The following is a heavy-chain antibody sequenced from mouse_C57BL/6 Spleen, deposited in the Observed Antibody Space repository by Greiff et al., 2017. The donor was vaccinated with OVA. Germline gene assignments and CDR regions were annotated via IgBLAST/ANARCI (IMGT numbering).Heavy chain of an antibody. D-gene: IGHD4-1*01. J-gene: IGHJ3*01. Sequence: QVQLQQPGAELVMPGASVKLSCKASGYTFTSYWMHWVKQRPGQGLEWIGEIDPSDSYTNYNQKFKGKSTLTVDKSSSTAYIHLNSLTSTDSAVYYCARSELGRAWFACWGQGTLVTVSA. CDR2: IDPSDSYT. CDR1: GYTFTSYW. CDR3: ARSELGRAWFAC. V-gene: IGHV1-69*01.